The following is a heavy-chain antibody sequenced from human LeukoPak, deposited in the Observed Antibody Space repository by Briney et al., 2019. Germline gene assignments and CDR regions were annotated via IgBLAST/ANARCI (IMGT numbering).Heavy chain of an antibody. CDR1: DNSITMYY. V-gene: IGHV4-59*12. CDR3: ARAFRRPFDY. D-gene: IGHD1-14*01. Sequence: SETLSLTCSVSDNSITMYYWTWIRQPPGKGLEWIGYIYYSGSTNYNPSLKSRVTISVDTSKNQFSLKLSSVTAADTAVYYCARAFRRPFDYWGQGTLVTVSS. J-gene: IGHJ4*02. CDR2: IYYSGST.